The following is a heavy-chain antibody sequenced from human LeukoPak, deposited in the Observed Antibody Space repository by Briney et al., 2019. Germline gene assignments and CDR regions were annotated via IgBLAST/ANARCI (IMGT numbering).Heavy chain of an antibody. J-gene: IGHJ3*02. V-gene: IGHV3-21*01. CDR3: ASVYYDFWSGLPTNAFDI. CDR1: GFTFSSYD. Sequence: GGSLRLSCAASGFTFSSYDMTWVRQAPGKGLEWVSSISSSSSYIYYADSVKGRFTISRDNAKNSLYLQMNSLRAEDTAVCYCASVYYDFWSGLPTNAFDIWGQGTMVTVSS. D-gene: IGHD3-3*01. CDR2: ISSSSSYI.